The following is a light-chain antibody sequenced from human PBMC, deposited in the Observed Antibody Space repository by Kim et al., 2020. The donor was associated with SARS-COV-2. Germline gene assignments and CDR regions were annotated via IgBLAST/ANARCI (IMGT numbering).Light chain of an antibody. J-gene: IGKJ1*01. CDR1: QDISNY. CDR2: DAS. Sequence: DIQMTQSPSSLSASVGDRVTITCQASQDISNYLNWYQQKPGKAPKLLIYDASNLETGVPSRFSGSGSGTDFTFTISSLQPEDIATYYCQQYDNHQWTFGQATKVDIK. V-gene: IGKV1-33*01. CDR3: QQYDNHQWT.